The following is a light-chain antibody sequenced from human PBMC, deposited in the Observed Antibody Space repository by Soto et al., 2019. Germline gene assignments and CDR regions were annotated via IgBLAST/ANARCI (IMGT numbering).Light chain of an antibody. Sequence: AIQMTQSPSSLSASVGDRVTITCRASQGIRNDLDWFQQKPGKAPKLLIYAATNLQSGVPARFSGSGSGKDFTLTISRLQPEDFATYYCMQKYFYPFTFGPGTKVDIK. CDR2: AAT. CDR3: MQKYFYPFT. CDR1: QGIRND. V-gene: IGKV1-6*01. J-gene: IGKJ3*01.